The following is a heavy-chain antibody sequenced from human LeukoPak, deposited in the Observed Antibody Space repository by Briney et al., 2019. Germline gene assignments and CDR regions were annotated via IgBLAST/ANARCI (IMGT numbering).Heavy chain of an antibody. D-gene: IGHD2-21*02. Sequence: GASVKVSCKASGGTFSSYAISWVRQAPGQGLEWMGGIIPIFGTANYAQKFQGRVTITADESTSTAYMELSSLRSEDTAVYYCARAGDCGGDCPPHIVYFDYWGQGTLVTVSS. CDR2: IIPIFGTA. CDR1: GGTFSSYA. CDR3: ARAGDCGGDCPPHIVYFDY. V-gene: IGHV1-69*13. J-gene: IGHJ4*02.